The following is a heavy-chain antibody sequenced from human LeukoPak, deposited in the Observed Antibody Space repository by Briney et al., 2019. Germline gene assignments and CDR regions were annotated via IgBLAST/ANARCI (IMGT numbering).Heavy chain of an antibody. D-gene: IGHD5-24*01. CDR2: IIPIFGIA. CDR1: GGTFSSYA. Sequence: GASVKLSCKASGGTFSSYAISWVRQAPGQGLEWMGRIIPIFGIANYAQKFQGRVTVTADKSTSTAYMELSSLRSEDAAVYYCARLGYTPGWYYFDYWGQGTLVTVSS. CDR3: ARLGYTPGWYYFDY. V-gene: IGHV1-69*04. J-gene: IGHJ4*02.